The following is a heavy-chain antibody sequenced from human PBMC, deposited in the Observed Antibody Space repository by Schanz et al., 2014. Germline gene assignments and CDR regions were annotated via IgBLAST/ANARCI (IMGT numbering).Heavy chain of an antibody. Sequence: QGQLVESGGGVVQPGRSLRLSCAASGFTFSSYAMHWVRQAPGKGLEWVAVMSYDGSNKYYADSVKGRFTISRDNPKNTLYLQMNSLRAEDTAVYYCARDMTSMGESGFYYYGMDVWGQGTLVTVSS. CDR3: ARDMTSMGESGFYYYGMDV. J-gene: IGHJ6*02. D-gene: IGHD1-26*01. CDR2: MSYDGSNK. CDR1: GFTFSSYA. V-gene: IGHV3-30-3*01.